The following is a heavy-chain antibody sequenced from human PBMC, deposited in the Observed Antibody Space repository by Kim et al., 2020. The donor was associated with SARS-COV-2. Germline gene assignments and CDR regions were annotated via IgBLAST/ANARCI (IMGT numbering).Heavy chain of an antibody. J-gene: IGHJ6*02. Sequence: GGSLRLSCAASGFTFSSYEMNWVRQAPGKGLEWVSYISSRGSTIYYADSVKGRFTISRDNAKNSLYLQMNSLRAEDTAVYYCARAQPSISPGGEWSWGYYYYYYGMDVWGQGTTVTVSS. D-gene: IGHD3-16*01. CDR1: GFTFSSYE. CDR3: ARAQPSISPGGEWSWGYYYYYYGMDV. V-gene: IGHV3-48*03. CDR2: ISSRGSTI.